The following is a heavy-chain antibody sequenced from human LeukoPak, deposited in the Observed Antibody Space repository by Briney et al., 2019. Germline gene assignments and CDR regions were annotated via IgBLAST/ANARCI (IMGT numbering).Heavy chain of an antibody. CDR3: VRNRGWYALDM. CDR1: RFTFSDYW. Sequence: GGSLRLSCAASRFTFSDYWMTWVRQAPGQGLEWVANINKDENQKQDVDSVKGRFTISRDNAKNSMYLQLNSLRAEDTGVYYCVRNRGWYALDMWGQGTMVTVSS. D-gene: IGHD6-19*01. CDR2: INKDENQK. J-gene: IGHJ3*02. V-gene: IGHV3-7*01.